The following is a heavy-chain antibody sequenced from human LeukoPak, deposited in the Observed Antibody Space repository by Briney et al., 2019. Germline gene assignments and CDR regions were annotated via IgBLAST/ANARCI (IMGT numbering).Heavy chain of an antibody. Sequence: GASVKVSCKASGYTFTNYDINWVRQATGQGLEWMGWMNPHSGNTGYAQKFQGRVRMTRNTSISTAYMELSSLTSEDTAVYYCAAAQRGYYYYYMDVWGKGTTVTVSS. J-gene: IGHJ6*03. D-gene: IGHD2-15*01. CDR2: MNPHSGNT. V-gene: IGHV1-8*01. CDR1: GYTFTNYD. CDR3: AAAQRGYYYYYMDV.